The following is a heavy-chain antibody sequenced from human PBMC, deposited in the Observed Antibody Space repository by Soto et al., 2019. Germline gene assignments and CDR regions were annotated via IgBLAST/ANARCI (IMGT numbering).Heavy chain of an antibody. V-gene: IGHV3-23*01. CDR3: ANHRPGSTGDLYYMVV. CDR2: ISASGGST. Sequence: EVQLLESGGGLVQPGGSLRLSCAASGITFTIYAVSWVRQAPGKGLEWVSVISASGGSTNYADSVKGRFTISRAKSKNTVYLQMSGLRVEDTAVYYCANHRPGSTGDLYYMVVWGKGTTVAVSS. J-gene: IGHJ6*03. CDR1: GITFTIYA. D-gene: IGHD2-8*02.